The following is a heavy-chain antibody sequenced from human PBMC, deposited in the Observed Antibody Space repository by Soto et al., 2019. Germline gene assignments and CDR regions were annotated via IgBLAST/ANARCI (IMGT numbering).Heavy chain of an antibody. V-gene: IGHV3-13*01. D-gene: IGHD4-17*01. J-gene: IGHJ4*02. CDR1: GFTFSSYD. CDR2: IGTAGDT. CDR3: ARGIHRMTTVTSDRENSKGFDY. Sequence: GGSLRLSCAASGFTFSSYDMHWVRQATGKGLEWVSAIGTAGDTYYPGSVKGRFTISRENAKNSLYLQMNSLRAGDTAVYYCARGIHRMTTVTSDRENSKGFDYWGQGTLVTVSS.